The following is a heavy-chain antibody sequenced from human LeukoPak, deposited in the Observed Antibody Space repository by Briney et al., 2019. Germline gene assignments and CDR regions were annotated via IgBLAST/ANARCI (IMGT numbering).Heavy chain of an antibody. CDR3: ARRGRTGVGRFDP. CDR1: GGSINNYY. J-gene: IGHJ5*02. CDR2: IHYSGST. Sequence: SETLSLTCTVSGGSINNYYWSWIRQPPGKGLEWIGYIHYSGSTNYNPSLKSRVTISVDTSKNQFSLKLSSVTAADTAVYYCARRGRTGVGRFDPWGQGTLVTVSS. V-gene: IGHV4-59*12. D-gene: IGHD3-10*01.